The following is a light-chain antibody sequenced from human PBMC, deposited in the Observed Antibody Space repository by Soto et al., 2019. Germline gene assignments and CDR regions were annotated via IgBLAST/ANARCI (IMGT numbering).Light chain of an antibody. CDR3: QQYGSSGT. Sequence: RVMTQSPGTLSVSPGEKVTLSCRASQSVSSKLVWYQRKPGQTPRLLIYDASTRVTGVPGRFSGSGSGTDFTLTISRLEPEDFAVYYCQQYGSSGTFGQGTKVDI. CDR1: QSVSSK. J-gene: IGKJ1*01. CDR2: DAS. V-gene: IGKV3-20*01.